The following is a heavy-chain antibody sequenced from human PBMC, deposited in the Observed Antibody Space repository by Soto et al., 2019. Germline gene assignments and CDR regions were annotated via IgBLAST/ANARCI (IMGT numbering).Heavy chain of an antibody. Sequence: HEHLVQSGAEVKRPGASLKVSCKASGYSFTGYYIHWVRQAPGQGLEWMGWINPDSGATNYAQYFQGRVTLPSDTSISTASMDLTSLTSDDTAVYYCARGVYGTGGYPFPYFDYWGQGTLVIVSS. V-gene: IGHV1-2*02. CDR1: GYSFTGYY. CDR3: ARGVYGTGGYPFPYFDY. D-gene: IGHD2-8*02. J-gene: IGHJ4*02. CDR2: INPDSGAT.